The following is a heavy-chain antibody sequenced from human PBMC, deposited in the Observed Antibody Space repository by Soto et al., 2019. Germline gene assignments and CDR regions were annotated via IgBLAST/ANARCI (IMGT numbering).Heavy chain of an antibody. CDR2: ISGSVKDT. CDR1: GFDLTSSR. Sequence: PWGSLRLSCVASGFDLTSSRMNWVRQAPGKGLEWVASISGSVKDTFCRHSVKGRFAISRDSAGTSLFLRMDSVKVEDTAVYHCAQVHLVAGSDFYRAMDVWG. CDR3: AQVHLVAGSDFYRAMDV. D-gene: IGHD2-21*02. J-gene: IGHJ6*03. V-gene: IGHV3-21*01.